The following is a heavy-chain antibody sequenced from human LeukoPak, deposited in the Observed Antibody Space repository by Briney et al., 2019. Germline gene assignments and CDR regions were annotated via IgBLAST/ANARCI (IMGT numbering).Heavy chain of an antibody. D-gene: IGHD6-19*01. Sequence: GSAVKVSCKSSVYTFTPYGISWMRQAPGQSLEWVGWISPYNSNTKYAQKLQGRVTTTTDTSTNTAYMEVRSLGSDDTAVYYCAGEAPVAAGSDAFDIWGQGTMVTVSS. J-gene: IGHJ3*02. CDR3: AGEAPVAAGSDAFDI. CDR2: ISPYNSNT. CDR1: VYTFTPYG. V-gene: IGHV1-18*01.